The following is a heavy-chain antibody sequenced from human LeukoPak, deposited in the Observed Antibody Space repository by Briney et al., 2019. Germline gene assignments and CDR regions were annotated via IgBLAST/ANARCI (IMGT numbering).Heavy chain of an antibody. D-gene: IGHD2-15*01. V-gene: IGHV1-8*01. CDR1: GYTFTSYD. CDR2: MNPNSGNT. CDR3: ALLVVAATPRYYYYMDV. Sequence: ASAKVSCKASGYTFTSYDINWVRQATGQGLEWMGWMNPNSGNTGYAQKFQGRVTMTRNTSISTAYMELSSLRSEDTAVYYCALLVVAATPRYYYYMDVWGKGTTVTVSS. J-gene: IGHJ6*03.